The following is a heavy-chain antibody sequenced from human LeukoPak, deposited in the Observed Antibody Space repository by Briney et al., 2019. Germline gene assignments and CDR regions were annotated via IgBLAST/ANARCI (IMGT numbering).Heavy chain of an antibody. D-gene: IGHD6-13*01. CDR3: TTDGAFTAEAEVRY. J-gene: IGHJ4*02. Sequence: GGSLRLSCSASGFTFSDYYMSWIRQAPGKGLEWVSFISGSGSTIYYVDSVKGRFTISRDNAKNSLYLQMNSLETEDTAVYYCTTDGAFTAEAEVRYWGQGTLVTVSS. V-gene: IGHV3-11*01. CDR1: GFTFSDYY. CDR2: ISGSGSTI.